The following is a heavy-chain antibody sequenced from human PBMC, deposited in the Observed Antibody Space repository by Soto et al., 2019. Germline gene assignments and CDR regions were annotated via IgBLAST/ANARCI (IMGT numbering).Heavy chain of an antibody. Sequence: GGSLRLSCAASRFTFSSYAMSWVRQAPGKGLEWVSAISGSGGGTYYADSVKGRFTISRDNSKNTLYLQLNSLRAEDTAVYYCAKAGRDAVAALNWFDPWGQGTLVTVSS. CDR1: RFTFSSYA. V-gene: IGHV3-23*01. CDR3: AKAGRDAVAALNWFDP. CDR2: ISGSGGGT. D-gene: IGHD6-19*01. J-gene: IGHJ5*02.